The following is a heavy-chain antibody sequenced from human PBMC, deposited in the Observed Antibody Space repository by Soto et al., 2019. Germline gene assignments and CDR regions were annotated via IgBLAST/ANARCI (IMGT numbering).Heavy chain of an antibody. J-gene: IGHJ6*02. CDR1: GGSISSGGYY. V-gene: IGHV4-31*03. D-gene: IGHD3-3*01. CDR3: ARGGGYDFWSGYYNYYYGMDV. CDR2: IYYSGST. Sequence: PSETLSLTCTVSGGSISSGGYYWSWIRQHPGKGLEWIGYIYYSGSTYYNPSLKSRVTISVDTSKNQFSLRLGSVTAADTAVYYCARGGGYDFWSGYYNYYYGMDVWGQGTTVTVSS.